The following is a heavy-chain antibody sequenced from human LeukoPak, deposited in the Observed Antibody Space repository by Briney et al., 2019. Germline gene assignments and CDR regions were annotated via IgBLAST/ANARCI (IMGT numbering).Heavy chain of an antibody. V-gene: IGHV1-2*02. J-gene: IGHJ4*02. CDR2: INPNSGGT. CDR1: GYTFIGYD. CDR3: ARDFTVFDD. Sequence: ASVKVSCKASGYTFIGYDLHWVRQAPGQGLEWMGWINPNSGGTNYAQKFQGRVTMTRDTSNSTAYMELNRLRSDDTAVYYCARDFTVFDDWGQGTLVTVSS. D-gene: IGHD4-17*01.